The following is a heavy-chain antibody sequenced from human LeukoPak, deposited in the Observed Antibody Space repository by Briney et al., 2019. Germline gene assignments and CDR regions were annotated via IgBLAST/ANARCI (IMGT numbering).Heavy chain of an antibody. CDR1: GASMRSSNFY. CDR2: INYSGLT. J-gene: IGHJ5*02. CDR3: ARTHFDSLGWFDP. Sequence: PSETLSLTCTVSGASMRSSNFYWGWIRQSTGKGLEWIGNINYSGLTYYNPSVKSRVTLSVDVSKNRFSLNLTSVTPADTALYFCARTHFDSLGWFDPWGQGIQVIVSS. V-gene: IGHV4-39*07. D-gene: IGHD3-9*01.